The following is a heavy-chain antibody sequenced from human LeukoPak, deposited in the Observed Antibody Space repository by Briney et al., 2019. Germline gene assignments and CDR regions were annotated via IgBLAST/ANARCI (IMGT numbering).Heavy chain of an antibody. Sequence: PSETLSLTCTVSGDSVSSGYYYWSWIRQPPGKGLEWIGNIYYTGSTNYNPSLKSRVTMSVDTSKNQFSLKLNSVTAADMAVYYCARNYYDSSGYYLFDAFDIWGQGTMVTVSS. CDR3: ARNYYDSSGYYLFDAFDI. D-gene: IGHD3-22*01. CDR2: IYYTGST. CDR1: GDSVSSGYYY. J-gene: IGHJ3*02. V-gene: IGHV4-61*01.